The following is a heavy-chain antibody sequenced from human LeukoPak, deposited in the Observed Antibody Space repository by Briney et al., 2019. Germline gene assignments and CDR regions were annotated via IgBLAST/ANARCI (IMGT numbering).Heavy chain of an antibody. V-gene: IGHV4-39*07. J-gene: IGHJ4*02. CDR2: IYYSGST. CDR1: GGSISSSSYY. D-gene: IGHD3-10*01. CDR3: GLYYYGSGSYPGGLEDY. Sequence: PSETLSLTCTVSGGSISSSSYYWGWIRQPPGKGLEWIGSIYYSGSTYYNPSLKSRVTISVDTSKNRFSLKLSSVTAADTAVYYCGLYYYGSGSYPGGLEDYWGQGTLVTVSS.